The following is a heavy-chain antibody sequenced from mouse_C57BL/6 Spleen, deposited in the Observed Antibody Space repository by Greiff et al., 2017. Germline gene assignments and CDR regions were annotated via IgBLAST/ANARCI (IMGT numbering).Heavy chain of an antibody. CDR2: INPDSSTI. Sequence: EADGIDFSRYWMSWVRRAPGKGLEWIGEINPDSSTINYAPSLKDKFIISRDNAKNTLYLQMSKVRSEDTALYYCARSPYYYGSSGYFDVWGTGTTVTVSS. J-gene: IGHJ1*03. D-gene: IGHD1-1*01. CDR3: ARSPYYYGSSGYFDV. V-gene: IGHV4-1*01. CDR1: GIDFSRYW.